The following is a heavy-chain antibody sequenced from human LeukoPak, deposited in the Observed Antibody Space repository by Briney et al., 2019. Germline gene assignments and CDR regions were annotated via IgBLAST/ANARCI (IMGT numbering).Heavy chain of an antibody. CDR1: GFTISSNY. D-gene: IGHD3-16*02. J-gene: IGHJ4*02. Sequence: PGGSLSLSCAASGFTISSNYMSWVRQAPGKGLEWVSVINSGGSTYYADFVKGRFTISRDNSKNTLYLQMNSLRAEDTAVYYCARDPHRSYWGQGTLVTVSS. CDR3: ARDPHRSY. CDR2: INSGGST. V-gene: IGHV3-53*01.